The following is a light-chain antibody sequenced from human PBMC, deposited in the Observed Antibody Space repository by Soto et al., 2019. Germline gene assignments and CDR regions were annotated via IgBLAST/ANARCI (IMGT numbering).Light chain of an antibody. V-gene: IGLV2-14*01. Sequence: QSVLTQLASVSGSPGQSITISCTGTSSDIGNYDFVSWYQQVPGTAPKAMIYEVSSRPSGVSNRFSGSKSGNTASLTISGLQAEDEGDYYCSAYTARSTLVFGGGTKVTVL. CDR2: EVS. CDR3: SAYTARSTLV. CDR1: SSDIGNYDF. J-gene: IGLJ3*02.